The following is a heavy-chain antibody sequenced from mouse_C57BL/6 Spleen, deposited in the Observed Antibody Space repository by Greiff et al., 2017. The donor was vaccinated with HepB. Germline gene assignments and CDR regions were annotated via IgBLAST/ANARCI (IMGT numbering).Heavy chain of an antibody. CDR3: ARMGYYDYEGAMDY. V-gene: IGHV1-39*01. CDR1: GYSFTDYN. Sequence: EVQLQQSGPELVKPGASVKISCKASGYSFTDYNMNWVKQSNGKSLEWIGVINPNYGTTSYNQKFKGKATLTVDQSSSTAYMQLNSLTSEDAAVYYCARMGYYDYEGAMDYWGQGTSVTVSS. J-gene: IGHJ4*01. CDR2: INPNYGTT. D-gene: IGHD2-4*01.